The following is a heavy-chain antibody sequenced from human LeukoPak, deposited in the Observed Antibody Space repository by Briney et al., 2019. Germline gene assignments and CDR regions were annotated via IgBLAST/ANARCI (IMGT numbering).Heavy chain of an antibody. CDR3: ARDAWWLPET. V-gene: IGHV1-46*01. CDR1: GYTLTTHS. Sequence: GASVKVSCKASGYTLTTHSMHWVRQAPGQGLEWMGIINPSGGSTNYAQKFQGRVTMSSDTSTSTVYMELSSLRSDDTAVYYCARDAWWLPETWGQGTLVTVSS. J-gene: IGHJ5*02. CDR2: INPSGGST. D-gene: IGHD2-15*01.